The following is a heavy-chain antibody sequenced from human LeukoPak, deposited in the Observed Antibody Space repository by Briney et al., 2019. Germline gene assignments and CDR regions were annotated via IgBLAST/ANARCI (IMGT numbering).Heavy chain of an antibody. Sequence: SETLSPTCSVSGYSISSGFYWGWIRQPPGKGLEWIGNIYHSGNTYYNPSLRSRVTISVDTSKSQFSLRLSSVTAADTAVYYCARGLWFGDENPPYFDYWGQGTLVTVSS. D-gene: IGHD3-10*01. J-gene: IGHJ4*02. CDR3: ARGLWFGDENPPYFDY. V-gene: IGHV4-38-2*02. CDR1: GYSISSGFY. CDR2: IYHSGNT.